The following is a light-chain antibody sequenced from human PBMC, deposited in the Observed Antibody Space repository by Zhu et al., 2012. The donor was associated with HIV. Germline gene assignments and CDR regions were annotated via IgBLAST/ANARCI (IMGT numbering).Light chain of an antibody. CDR2: AAS. CDR1: QSVSSSY. CDR3: QQYAKLPLT. V-gene: IGKV3-20*01. J-gene: IGKJ3*01. Sequence: EIVLTQSPGTLSLSPGERATLSCRASQSVSSSYLAWYQQKPGQAPRLLIYAASIRATGIPDRFSGSGSGTDFTLTITRLEPEDFAVYYCQQYAKLPLTFGPGTKVDIK.